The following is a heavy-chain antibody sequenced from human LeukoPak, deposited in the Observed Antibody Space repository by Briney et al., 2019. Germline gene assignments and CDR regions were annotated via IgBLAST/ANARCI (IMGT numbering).Heavy chain of an antibody. J-gene: IGHJ3*02. Sequence: PGGSLRLSCAASGFTFSSYWMSWVRQAPGKGLEWVANIKQDGSEKYYVDSVKGRVTISRDNAKNSLYLQMNSLRAEDTAVYYCARGDSGYDYASYAFDIWGQGTMVTVSS. V-gene: IGHV3-7*01. CDR1: GFTFSSYW. CDR2: IKQDGSEK. D-gene: IGHD5-12*01. CDR3: ARGDSGYDYASYAFDI.